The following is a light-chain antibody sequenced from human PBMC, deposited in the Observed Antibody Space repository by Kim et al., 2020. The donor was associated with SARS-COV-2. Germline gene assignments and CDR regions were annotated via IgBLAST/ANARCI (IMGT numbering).Light chain of an antibody. CDR3: QQYGTSLVT. CDR1: QSVRNNY. J-gene: IGKJ4*01. Sequence: EIVLTQSPGTLSLSPGERATLSCRASQSVRNNYLAWYQQKPGQAPRLLIYGASSRATGIPARFTGSGSGTDFILRINRLEPEDFALYYCQQYGTSLVTFGGGTKVDIK. V-gene: IGKV3-20*01. CDR2: GAS.